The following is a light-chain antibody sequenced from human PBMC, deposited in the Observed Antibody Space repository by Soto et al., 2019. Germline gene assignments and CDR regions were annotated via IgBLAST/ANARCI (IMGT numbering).Light chain of an antibody. V-gene: IGKV1-39*01. CDR2: TAS. CDR3: QQTSSIPLT. CDR1: QSIGSY. Sequence: DIQMTQSPSSLSASVGDRVTITCRASQSIGSYLSWYQQKPGKAPKLVIYTASNLQNGVPSRFSGNGSGTYFTLTISSLQPEDFATYYCQQTSSIPLTFGGGTKVEIK. J-gene: IGKJ4*01.